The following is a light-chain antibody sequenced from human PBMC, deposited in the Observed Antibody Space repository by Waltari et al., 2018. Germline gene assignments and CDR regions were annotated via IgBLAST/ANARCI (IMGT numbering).Light chain of an antibody. CDR3: QERSNWPGGA. J-gene: IGKJ4*01. V-gene: IGKV3-11*01. Sequence: EIVLTQSPATLSLSPGERATLSCRASQSVRTYLAWYQHRPGQAPRHLIYDASNRATDVPARFSGSGSGTDFTLTISSLPPEDLAVYYCQERSNWPGGAFGGGTKVEIK. CDR1: QSVRTY. CDR2: DAS.